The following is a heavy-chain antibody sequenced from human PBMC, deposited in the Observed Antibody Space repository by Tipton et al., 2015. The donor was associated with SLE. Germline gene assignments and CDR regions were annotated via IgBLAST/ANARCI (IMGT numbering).Heavy chain of an antibody. CDR3: VGRPASGQNWFDP. Sequence: VQLVQSGGGLIQPGGSLRLTCAASGLTVSSNYMSWVRQAPGKGLEWVSAISSSSSYIYYADSVKGRFTISRDNAKNSLYLQMNRLRAEDTAVYYCVGRPASGQNWFDPWGQGTLVTVSS. J-gene: IGHJ5*02. V-gene: IGHV3-21*03. CDR2: ISSSSSYI. D-gene: IGHD3-10*01. CDR1: GLTVSSNY.